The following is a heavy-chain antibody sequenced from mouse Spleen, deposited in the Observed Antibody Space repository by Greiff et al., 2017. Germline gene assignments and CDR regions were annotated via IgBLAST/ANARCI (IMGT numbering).Heavy chain of an antibody. CDR2: ISSGGSYT. CDR1: GFTFSSYG. D-gene: IGHD1-2*01. Sequence: EVKLMESGGDLVKPGGSLKLSCAASGFTFSSYGMSWVRQTPDKRLEWVATISSGGSYTYYPDSVKGRFTISRDNAKNTLYLQMSSLKSEDTAMYYCARHGTTASYYAMDYWGQGTSVTVSS. V-gene: IGHV5-6*01. J-gene: IGHJ4*01. CDR3: ARHGTTASYYAMDY.